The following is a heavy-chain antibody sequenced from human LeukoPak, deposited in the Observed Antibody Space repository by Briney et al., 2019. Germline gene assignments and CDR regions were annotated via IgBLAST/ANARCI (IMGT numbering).Heavy chain of an antibody. CDR3: AGNLGYCSSTSCPPHYYFDY. Sequence: ASVKVSCKASGGTFSSYAISWVRQAPGQGLERMGGIIPIFGTANYAQKFQGRVTITADESTSTAYMELSSLRSEDTAVYYCAGNLGYCSSTSCPPHYYFDYWGQGTLVTVSS. CDR2: IIPIFGTA. V-gene: IGHV1-69*01. J-gene: IGHJ4*02. CDR1: GGTFSSYA. D-gene: IGHD2-2*01.